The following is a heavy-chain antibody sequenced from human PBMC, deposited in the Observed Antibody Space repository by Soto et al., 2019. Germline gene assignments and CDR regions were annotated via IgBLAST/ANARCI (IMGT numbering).Heavy chain of an antibody. D-gene: IGHD3-22*01. J-gene: IGHJ4*02. CDR2: LSGTGGST. CDR1: GFTFSSFA. CDR3: AKGQFNFYYDSSGYYWGFDY. V-gene: IGHV3-23*01. Sequence: DVQLLESGGGLVQPGGSLRLSCAASGFTFSSFAMSWVRQAPGKGLEWVPSLSGTGGSTYYADSVKGRFTVSRDNSKNTVYLQMSSLRAEDTAVYYCAKGQFNFYYDSSGYYWGFDYWGQGTLVTVSS.